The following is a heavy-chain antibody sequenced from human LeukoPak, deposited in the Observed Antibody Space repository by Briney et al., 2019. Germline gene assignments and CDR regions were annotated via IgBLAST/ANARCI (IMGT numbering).Heavy chain of an antibody. V-gene: IGHV4-34*01. CDR2: INHSGST. CDR3: ARALVIAARYNYYYYGMDV. CDR1: GGSFSGYY. Sequence: SETLSLTCAVYGGSFSGYYWSWIRQPPGKGLEWVGEINHSGSTNYNPSLKSRVTISVDTSKNQFSLKLSSVTAADTAVYYCARALVIAARYNYYYYGMDVWGQGTTVTVPS. D-gene: IGHD6-6*01. J-gene: IGHJ6*02.